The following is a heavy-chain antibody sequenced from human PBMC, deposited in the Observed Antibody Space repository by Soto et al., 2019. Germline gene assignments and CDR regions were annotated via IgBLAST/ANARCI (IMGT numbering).Heavy chain of an antibody. D-gene: IGHD3-3*02. CDR2: MFYGVST. CDR1: GSSINSSSYY. Sequence: SETLSLTCTVSGSSINSSSYYWGWIRQPPGKGLEWIGSMFYGVSTYYNPSLKSRVTVSVDTSKNQFSLNLRSVTAADTAVYYCARLPSRHLVDYWGQGTLVTVSS. CDR3: ARLPSRHLVDY. V-gene: IGHV4-39*01. J-gene: IGHJ4*02.